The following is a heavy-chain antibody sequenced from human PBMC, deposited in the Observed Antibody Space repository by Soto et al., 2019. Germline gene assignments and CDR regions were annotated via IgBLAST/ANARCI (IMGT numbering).Heavy chain of an antibody. D-gene: IGHD2-21*01. CDR1: GGSMSSSRYY. CDR2: SGTT. Sequence: SETLSITCTVSGGSMSSSRYYWGWIRQPPGKGLEWVGSGTTYYNPSLKSRVTISVDTSKNQFSLRLSSVTAADTAVYYCATYGGDTGRFDYWGQGTLVTVSS. J-gene: IGHJ4*02. V-gene: IGHV4-39*01. CDR3: ATYGGDTGRFDY.